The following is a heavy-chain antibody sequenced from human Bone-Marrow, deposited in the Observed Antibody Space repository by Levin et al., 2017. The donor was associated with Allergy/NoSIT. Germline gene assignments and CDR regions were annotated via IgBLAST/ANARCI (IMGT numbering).Heavy chain of an antibody. V-gene: IGHV4-39*01. Sequence: SETLSLTCTVSGGSISSGSHCWGWIRQPPGKGLEWIGSLDFSGNTYHNPSLKSRVTISKDTSKSQFSLNQNSVTAADTAVYYCARTRSSWYPDAFDTWGQGTKVTVSS. CDR3: ARTRSSWYPDAFDT. CDR2: LDFSGNT. J-gene: IGHJ3*02. CDR1: GGSISSGSHC. D-gene: IGHD6-13*01.